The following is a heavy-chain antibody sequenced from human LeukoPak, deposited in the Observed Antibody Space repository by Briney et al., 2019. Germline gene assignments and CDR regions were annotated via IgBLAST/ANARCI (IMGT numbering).Heavy chain of an antibody. V-gene: IGHV4-4*09. D-gene: IGHD5-12*01. J-gene: IGHJ4*02. CDR1: GGSISSYY. CDR2: IYTSGTT. Sequence: SETLSLTCTVSGGSISSYYWSWIRQPPGKGLEWIGYIYTSGTTNYNPSLKSRVTISVDTSKNQFSLKLSSVTAADTAVYYCARGTYSGYVGYWGQGTLVTVSS. CDR3: ARGTYSGYVGY.